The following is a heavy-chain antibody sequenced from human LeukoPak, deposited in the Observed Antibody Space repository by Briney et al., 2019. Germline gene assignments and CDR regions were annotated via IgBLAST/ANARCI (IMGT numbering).Heavy chain of an antibody. Sequence: PGGSLRHSCAASGFNFSSDAMIWVGPPPGKGLEWVSGISGSGTNTYYAASVKGRFTISRDNSKNPLYVQMNSLRANDTAIYYCAKEVTSSGWPLAYWGQGALVTVSS. V-gene: IGHV3-23*01. J-gene: IGHJ4*02. CDR1: GFNFSSDA. D-gene: IGHD6-19*01. CDR3: AKEVTSSGWPLAY. CDR2: ISGSGTNT.